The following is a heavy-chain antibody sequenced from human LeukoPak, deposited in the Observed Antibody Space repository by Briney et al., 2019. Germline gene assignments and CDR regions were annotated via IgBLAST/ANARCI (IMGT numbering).Heavy chain of an antibody. CDR2: IYSSGST. J-gene: IGHJ4*02. D-gene: IGHD2-15*01. CDR3: ARAGYCSGGNCYEFDY. V-gene: IGHV4-4*07. CDR1: GGSISDNY. Sequence: SETLSLTCTVSGGSISDNYWSWIRQPAGKGLEWIGRIYSSGSTNYNPSLKSRVTMSVDTSKSQFSLNLSSVTAADTALYYCARAGYCSGGNCYEFDYWGQGTLVTVSS.